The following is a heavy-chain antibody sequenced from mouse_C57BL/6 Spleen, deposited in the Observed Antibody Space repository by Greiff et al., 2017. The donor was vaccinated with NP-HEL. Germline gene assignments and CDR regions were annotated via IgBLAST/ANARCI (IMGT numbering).Heavy chain of an antibody. Sequence: QVQLQQPGAELVKPGASVKLSCKASGYTFTSYWMHWVKQRPGQGLEWIGMIHPNSGSTNYNEKFKSKATLTVDKSSSTAYMQLSSLTSEDSAVYYCAREDGYFFYAMDYWGQGTSVTVSS. CDR2: IHPNSGST. CDR3: AREDGYFFYAMDY. V-gene: IGHV1-64*01. D-gene: IGHD2-3*01. CDR1: GYTFTSYW. J-gene: IGHJ4*01.